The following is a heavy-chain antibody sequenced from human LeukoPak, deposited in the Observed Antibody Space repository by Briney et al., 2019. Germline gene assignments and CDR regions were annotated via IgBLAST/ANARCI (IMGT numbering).Heavy chain of an antibody. Sequence: ASVKVSCKASGYTFTSYGISWVRQAPGHGLEWMGWISAYNGNTNYAQKLQGRVTMTTDTSMSTAYMELRSLRSDDTAVYYCARDGARHGIAARPDDWGQGTLVTVSS. V-gene: IGHV1-18*01. CDR2: ISAYNGNT. J-gene: IGHJ4*02. D-gene: IGHD6-6*01. CDR1: GYTFTSYG. CDR3: ARDGARHGIAARPDD.